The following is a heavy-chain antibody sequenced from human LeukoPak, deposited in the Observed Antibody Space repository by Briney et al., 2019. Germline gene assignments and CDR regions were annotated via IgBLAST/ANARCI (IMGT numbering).Heavy chain of an antibody. J-gene: IGHJ4*02. CDR3: ARGLVHDTSGYYPDY. CDR2: INSDGSST. D-gene: IGHD3-22*01. V-gene: IGHV3-74*01. CDR1: GFTFSAFW. Sequence: GGSLRLSCAASGFTFSAFWMHWVRHAPGKGLVWVSRINSDGSSTTYADSVKGRFTVSRDNAKNTLYLQMDSLRAEDSAVYYCARGLVHDTSGYYPDYWGQGILVTVSS.